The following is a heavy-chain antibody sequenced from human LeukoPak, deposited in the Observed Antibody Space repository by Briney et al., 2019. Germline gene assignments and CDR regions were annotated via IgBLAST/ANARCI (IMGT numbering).Heavy chain of an antibody. V-gene: IGHV4-59*13. CDR2: VYYSGSA. Sequence: SETLSLTCTVSGGSISTYYWNWIRQSPGEALEWIGYVYYSGSANYNPSLRSRVTISVDTSKSQFSLNLTSVTAADTAVYYCARASYYYDGLDYWGRGALVTVSP. D-gene: IGHD3-22*01. CDR1: GGSISTYY. J-gene: IGHJ4*02. CDR3: ARASYYYDGLDY.